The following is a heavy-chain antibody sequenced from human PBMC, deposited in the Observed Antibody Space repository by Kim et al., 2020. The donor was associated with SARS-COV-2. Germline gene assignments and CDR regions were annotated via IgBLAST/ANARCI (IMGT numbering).Heavy chain of an antibody. J-gene: IGHJ5*02. CDR3: ARVETTQPHMVRGAMFDP. D-gene: IGHD3-10*01. Sequence: SVKVSCKASGGTFSSYAISWVRQAPGQGREWMGRIIPILGIANYAQKCQGRVTITEDKSTSTAYMELSSLRSEDTAVYYCARVETTQPHMVRGAMFDPWGQGTLFTVSS. CDR2: IIPILGIA. V-gene: IGHV1-69*04. CDR1: GGTFSSYA.